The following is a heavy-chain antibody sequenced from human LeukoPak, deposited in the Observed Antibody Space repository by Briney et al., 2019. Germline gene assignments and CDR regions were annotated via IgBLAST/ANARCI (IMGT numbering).Heavy chain of an antibody. CDR2: ISASNGNT. Sequence: ASVKVSCKASGYTFTSYGISWVRQAPGQGLEWMGWISASNGNTDHAQKFQGRVTVTTDTSTTTAYMELRSLRSDDTAVYYCARDTSYSWYDTFGDYWGQGTLVTVSS. CDR1: GYTFTSYG. J-gene: IGHJ4*02. D-gene: IGHD6-13*01. CDR3: ARDTSYSWYDTFGDY. V-gene: IGHV1-18*01.